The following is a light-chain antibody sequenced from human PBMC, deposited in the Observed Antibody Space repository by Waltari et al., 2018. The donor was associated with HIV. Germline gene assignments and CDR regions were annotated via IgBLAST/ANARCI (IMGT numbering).Light chain of an antibody. V-gene: IGLV7-46*01. Sequence: VVTQEPSLTVSPGGTIILTCGSSEGAVTTKNYAYWFQQKPGQAPTTLIHYTTQRHFGTPARFSGFLLGDKAALTLSGALAEDEGVYFCLLFFGATRVFGGGTMVTVL. CDR2: YTT. J-gene: IGLJ2*01. CDR3: LLFFGATRV. CDR1: EGAVTTKNY.